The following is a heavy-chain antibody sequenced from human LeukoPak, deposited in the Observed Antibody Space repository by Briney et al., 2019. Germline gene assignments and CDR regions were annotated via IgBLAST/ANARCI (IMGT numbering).Heavy chain of an antibody. Sequence: APVKVSCKASGYTFTSYGISWVRQAPGHGLEWMGCMSAYNGNTNYAQKLQGKVTMTTDTSTSTAYMELRSLRSDDTAVYYFARGGSYTQFDYWGQGTLVTVSS. CDR1: GYTFTSYG. V-gene: IGHV1-18*01. J-gene: IGHJ4*02. CDR2: MSAYNGNT. D-gene: IGHD1-26*01. CDR3: ARGGSYTQFDY.